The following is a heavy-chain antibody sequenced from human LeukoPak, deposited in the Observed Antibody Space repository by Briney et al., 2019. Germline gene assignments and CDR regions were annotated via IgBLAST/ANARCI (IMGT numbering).Heavy chain of an antibody. Sequence: SETLSLTCTVSGGSISGYYWSWIRQPPGKGLEWIGYIYYSGSTNYNPSLKSRVTISVDTSKNQFSLKLSSVTAADTAVYYCARRYCSSTSCYYFDYWGQGTLVTVSS. CDR1: GGSISGYY. CDR3: ARRYCSSTSCYYFDY. CDR2: IYYSGST. J-gene: IGHJ4*02. V-gene: IGHV4-59*01. D-gene: IGHD2-2*01.